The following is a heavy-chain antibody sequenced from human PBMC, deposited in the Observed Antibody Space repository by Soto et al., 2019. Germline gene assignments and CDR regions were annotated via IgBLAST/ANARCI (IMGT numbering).Heavy chain of an antibody. J-gene: IGHJ6*04. Sequence: GGSLRLSCAASGFTFSSYAMSWVRQAPGKGLEWVSAISGSGGSTYYPDSVKGRFTISRDNSKNSLYLQMNSLRAEDADVYYCARDGEYNWIYEWHTGLMDVWGKGTTVTVSS. D-gene: IGHD1-7*01. CDR1: GFTFSSYA. V-gene: IGHV3-23*01. CDR2: ISGSGGST. CDR3: ARDGEYNWIYEWHTGLMDV.